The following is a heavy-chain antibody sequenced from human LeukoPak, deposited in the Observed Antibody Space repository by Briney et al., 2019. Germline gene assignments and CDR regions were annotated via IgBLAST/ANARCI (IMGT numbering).Heavy chain of an antibody. CDR3: AREGGITMIVGGQLYYYYYGMDV. J-gene: IGHJ6*02. Sequence: PGGSLRLSCAASGFTFSSYWMHWVRQAPGKGLVWVSRINSDGSSTSYVDSVKGRFTISRDNAKNSLYLQMNSLRAEDTAVYYCAREGGITMIVGGQLYYYYYGMDVWGQGTTVTVSS. CDR1: GFTFSSYW. V-gene: IGHV3-74*01. CDR2: INSDGSST. D-gene: IGHD3-22*01.